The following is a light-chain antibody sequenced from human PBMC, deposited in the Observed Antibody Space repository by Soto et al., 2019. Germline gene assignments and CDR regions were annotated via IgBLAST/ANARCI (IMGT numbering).Light chain of an antibody. CDR2: AAS. CDR1: QSISNY. J-gene: IGKJ4*01. Sequence: DMEMTQSPSSLSASVGDRVTITCRASQSISNYLNWYQHKPGKVTKLLIYAASSLQSGVPTRFSGSGSGTDFTLTINSLQPEDFATYYCQQSYGTPRTFGGGTKVEIK. V-gene: IGKV1-39*01. CDR3: QQSYGTPRT.